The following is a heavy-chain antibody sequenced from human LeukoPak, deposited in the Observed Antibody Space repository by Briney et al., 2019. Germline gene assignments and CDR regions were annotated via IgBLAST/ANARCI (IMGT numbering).Heavy chain of an antibody. Sequence: HPGGSLRLSCAASGFNFSSHWMSWVRQAPGKGLGWVANIKKDGGEIFYADSVKGRFTIFRDNAKNALYLQMSSLRGEDTALYYCARDRRAASAPDYWGQGTLVTVSS. D-gene: IGHD6-13*01. CDR2: IKKDGGEI. V-gene: IGHV3-7*01. CDR3: ARDRRAASAPDY. CDR1: GFNFSSHW. J-gene: IGHJ4*02.